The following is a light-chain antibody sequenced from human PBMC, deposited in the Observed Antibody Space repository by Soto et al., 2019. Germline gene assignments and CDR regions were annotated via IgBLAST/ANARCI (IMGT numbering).Light chain of an antibody. CDR2: DAS. Sequence: EIVLTHSPATLSLSPGERATLSCRATQSVSSYFAWYQHKPGQAPRLLIHDASNKATGIPARFSGSGSGTDYTLTISSLEPEDFAIYYCQQRSNWPPYTFGQGTKLEIK. CDR3: QQRSNWPPYT. V-gene: IGKV3-11*01. J-gene: IGKJ2*01. CDR1: QSVSSY.